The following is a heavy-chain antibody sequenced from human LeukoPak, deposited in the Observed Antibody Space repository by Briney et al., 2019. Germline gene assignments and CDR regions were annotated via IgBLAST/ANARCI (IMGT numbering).Heavy chain of an antibody. CDR1: GGSFSGYY. D-gene: IGHD2-21*02. CDR2: INHSGST. CDR3: ARLAYCGGDCYLGAFDI. J-gene: IGHJ3*02. Sequence: SGTLSLTCAVYGGSFSGYYWSWIRQPPGKGLEWIGEINHSGSTNYNPSLKSRVTISVDTSKNQFSLKLSSVTAADTAVYYCARLAYCGGDCYLGAFDIWGQGTMVTVSS. V-gene: IGHV4-34*01.